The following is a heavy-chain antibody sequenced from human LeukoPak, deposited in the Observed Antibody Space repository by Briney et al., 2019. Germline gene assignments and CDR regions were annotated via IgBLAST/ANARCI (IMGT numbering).Heavy chain of an antibody. V-gene: IGHV3-7*01. CDR2: IKQDGSEK. CDR3: AKGGCSSTSCYTNPPAEYFQH. D-gene: IGHD2-2*02. Sequence: GGSLRLSCAASGFTFSSYWMSWVRQAPGKGLEWVANIKQDGSEKYYADSVKGRFTISRDNAKNSLYLQMNSLRAEDTAVYCCAKGGCSSTSCYTNPPAEYFQHWGQGTLVTVSS. J-gene: IGHJ1*01. CDR1: GFTFSSYW.